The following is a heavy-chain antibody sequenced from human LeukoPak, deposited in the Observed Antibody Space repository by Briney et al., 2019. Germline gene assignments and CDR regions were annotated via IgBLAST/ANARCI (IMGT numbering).Heavy chain of an antibody. Sequence: GGSLRLSCAASGFTFSSYGMHWVRQAPGKGLEWVAFIRYDGSSKYYADSVKGRFTISRDNSKNTLYLQMNSLRAEDTAVYYCAKSPGRYQLNYYYYMDVWGKGTTVTVSS. CDR3: AKSPGRYQLNYYYYMDV. D-gene: IGHD2-2*01. CDR2: IRYDGSSK. J-gene: IGHJ6*03. CDR1: GFTFSSYG. V-gene: IGHV3-30*02.